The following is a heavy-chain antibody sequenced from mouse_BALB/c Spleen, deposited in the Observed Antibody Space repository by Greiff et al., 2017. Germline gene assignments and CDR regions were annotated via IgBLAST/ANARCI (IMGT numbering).Heavy chain of an antibody. CDR3: ARSGDYDWFAY. CDR2: INPYNDGT. V-gene: IGHV1-14*01. D-gene: IGHD2-4*01. Sequence: EVQLQQSGPELVKPGASVKMSCKASGYTFTSYVMHWVKQKPGQGLEWIGYINPYNDGTKYNEKFKGKATLTSDKSSSTAYMELSSLTSEDSAVYYCARSGDYDWFAYWGQGTLVTVSA. J-gene: IGHJ3*01. CDR1: GYTFTSYV.